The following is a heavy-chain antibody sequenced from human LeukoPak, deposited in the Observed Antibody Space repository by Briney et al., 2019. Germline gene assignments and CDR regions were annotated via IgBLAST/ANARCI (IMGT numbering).Heavy chain of an antibody. J-gene: IGHJ3*02. CDR3: ARDGGYCSGGSCGPDAFDI. Sequence: PGGSLRLSCAASGFTFSAFGIHWVRQAPGKGLECVSGISSIGGSTYYANSVKGRFTTSRDNAKNTLYLQMGSLRAYDMAVYYCARDGGYCSGGSCGPDAFDIWGQGTMVTVSS. V-gene: IGHV3-64*01. CDR1: GFTFSAFG. D-gene: IGHD2-15*01. CDR2: ISSIGGST.